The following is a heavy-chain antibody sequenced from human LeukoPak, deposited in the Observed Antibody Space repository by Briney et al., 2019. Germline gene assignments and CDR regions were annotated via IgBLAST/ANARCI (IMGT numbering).Heavy chain of an antibody. CDR3: ARSTAVPRSLDV. Sequence: SETLSLTCPLSDSSISSDSYWGWIRQAPGKGLEWIGSFYHSGMTFYNPSLSTRVTVSLDTSKKHFSLNLSSVTAADTAVYYCARSTAVPRSLDVWGQGTLVTVSS. V-gene: IGHV4-38-2*01. CDR2: FYHSGMT. D-gene: IGHD2-2*01. CDR1: DSSISSDSY. J-gene: IGHJ3*01.